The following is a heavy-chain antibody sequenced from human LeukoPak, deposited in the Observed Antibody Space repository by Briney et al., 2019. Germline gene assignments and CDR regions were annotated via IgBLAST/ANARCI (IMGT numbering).Heavy chain of an antibody. D-gene: IGHD3-22*01. CDR1: GFTFSDYY. V-gene: IGHV3-11*04. CDR2: ISSSGSTI. CDR3: RRYYYDSSGYLVDY. Sequence: GGSLRLSCAASGFTFSDYYMSWIRQAPGKGLEWVSYISSSGSTIYYAGSVKGRFTISRDNAKNSLYLQMNSLRAEDTAVYYCRRYYYDSSGYLVDYWGQGTLVTVSS. J-gene: IGHJ4*02.